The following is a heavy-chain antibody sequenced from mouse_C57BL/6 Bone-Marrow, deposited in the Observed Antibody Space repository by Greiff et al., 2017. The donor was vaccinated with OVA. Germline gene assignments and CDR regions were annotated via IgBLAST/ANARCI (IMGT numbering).Heavy chain of an antibody. V-gene: IGHV1-63*01. CDR1: GYTFTNYW. Sequence: QVQLQQSGAELVRPGTSVKMSCKASGYTFTNYWIGWAKQRPGHGLEWIGDIYPGGGYTNYNEKFKGKATLTADKTSSTASMQFSSLTSEDSAIYYCARGGGYPLYWYFDVWGTGTTVTVSS. CDR3: ARGGGYPLYWYFDV. J-gene: IGHJ1*03. D-gene: IGHD2-2*01. CDR2: IYPGGGYT.